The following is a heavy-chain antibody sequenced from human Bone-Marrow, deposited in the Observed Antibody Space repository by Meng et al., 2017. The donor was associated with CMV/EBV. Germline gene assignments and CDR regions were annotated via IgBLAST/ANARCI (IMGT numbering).Heavy chain of an antibody. D-gene: IGHD6-19*01. J-gene: IGHJ4*02. V-gene: IGHV3-15*01. Sequence: SCVASGFTFSNARMTWVRQAPGKGLEWVGRIKSKTDGETIDYAAPVKGRFSMSRHDSQNTLYLQMDSLKTEDTAVYYCKAWVAAFDYWGQGALVTVSS. CDR3: KAWVAAFDY. CDR2: IKSKTDGETI. CDR1: GFTFSNAR.